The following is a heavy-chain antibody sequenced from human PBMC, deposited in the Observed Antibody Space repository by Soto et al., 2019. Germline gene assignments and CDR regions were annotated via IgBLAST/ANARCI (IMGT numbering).Heavy chain of an antibody. Sequence: SETLSLTCTVSGGSISSYYWSWIRQPPGKGLEWIGYIYYSGSTNYNPSLKSRVTISVDTSKNQFSLKLSSVTAADTAVYYCARVGPPSRMERRGGHFDYWGQGTLVTVAS. D-gene: IGHD1-1*01. CDR3: ARVGPPSRMERRGGHFDY. CDR2: IYYSGST. V-gene: IGHV4-59*01. J-gene: IGHJ4*02. CDR1: GGSISSYY.